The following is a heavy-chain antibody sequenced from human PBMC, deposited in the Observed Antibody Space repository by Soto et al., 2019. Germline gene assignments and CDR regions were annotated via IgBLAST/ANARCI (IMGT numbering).Heavy chain of an antibody. Sequence: EVQLVESGGDLVQPGGSLRLSCAASGFTFSTYWMHWVRQAPGKGLLWVSRIKTDGTYATYAESVKGRFTISRDNAKNTLYLQLSTLRVEHAAVYYCAAGGSGYYANWCYGNLVPVSS. V-gene: IGHV3-74*01. CDR2: IKTDGTYA. J-gene: IGHJ4*01. CDR1: GFTFSTYW. CDR3: AAGGSGYYAN. D-gene: IGHD3-22*01.